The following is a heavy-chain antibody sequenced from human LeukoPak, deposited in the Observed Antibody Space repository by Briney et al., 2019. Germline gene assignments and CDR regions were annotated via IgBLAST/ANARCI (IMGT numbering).Heavy chain of an antibody. CDR1: GFSFSTKW. D-gene: IGHD3-16*01. CDR2: IHPHGREQ. V-gene: IGHV3-7*01. CDR3: ASQSYARFDP. Sequence: PGGSLRLSCAASGFSFSTKWMIWVRQAPGKGLEWVGNIHPHGREQYPVDSVKGRFTISRDNARNSLFLQMNSLRVEDTAVYYCASQSYARFDPWGQGTLVTVSS. J-gene: IGHJ5*02.